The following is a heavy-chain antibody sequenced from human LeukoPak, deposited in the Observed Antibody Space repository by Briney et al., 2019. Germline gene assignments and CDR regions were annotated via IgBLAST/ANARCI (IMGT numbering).Heavy chain of an antibody. J-gene: IGHJ4*02. CDR2: IRHDGNKK. V-gene: IGHV3-30*02. Sequence: PGGSLRLSCAASGFAASGFTFSTFGTHWVRQAPGKGLEWVAFIRHDGNKKLYADSVKGRFTISRDNSKNTLYLYVNSLRPDDSAVYYCVKDNPLDYWGQGTLVIVSS. CDR1: GFTFSTFG. CDR3: VKDNPLDY.